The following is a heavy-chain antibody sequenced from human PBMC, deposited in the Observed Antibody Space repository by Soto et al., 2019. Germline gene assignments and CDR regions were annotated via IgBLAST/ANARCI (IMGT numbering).Heavy chain of an antibody. V-gene: IGHV2-5*02. Sequence: QITLKESGPALVKPTQTLSLTCTFSGFSLNTPEVGVGWIRQTPGKALEWLALIYWDDDKYYNPSLKSRLTITKDTSNNQVVLTMTNMDPVDTATYYCALRADVGFAELLSRPFDYWGQGALVTVSS. J-gene: IGHJ4*02. CDR2: IYWDDDK. CDR3: ALRADVGFAELLSRPFDY. CDR1: GFSLNTPEVG. D-gene: IGHD3-10*01.